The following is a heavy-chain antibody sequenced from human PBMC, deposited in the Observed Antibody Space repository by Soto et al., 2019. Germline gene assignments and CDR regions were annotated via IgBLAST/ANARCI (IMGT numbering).Heavy chain of an antibody. V-gene: IGHV4-61*01. CDR2: IYYSGST. Sequence: PSETLSLTCTVSGGSVSSGSYYWSWIRQPPGKGIEWIGYIYYSGSTNYNPSLKSRVTISVDTSKNQFSLKLSSVTAADTAVYYCARDSKPTNPEVYYYYGMDVWGQGTTVTVSS. CDR1: GGSVSSGSYY. J-gene: IGHJ6*02. D-gene: IGHD1-1*01. CDR3: ARDSKPTNPEVYYYYGMDV.